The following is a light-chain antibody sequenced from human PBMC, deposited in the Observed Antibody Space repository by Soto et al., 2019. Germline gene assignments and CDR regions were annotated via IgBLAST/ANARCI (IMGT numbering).Light chain of an antibody. J-gene: IGKJ5*01. Sequence: ENVLTPSPAPPVLSPRGKTTPSCRASQSVSSYLAWYQQKPGQAPRLLIYDASNRATGIPARFSGSGSGTDFTLTISSLEPEDFAVYYCQQRSNWPSTFGQGTRLEIK. CDR1: QSVSSY. CDR3: QQRSNWPST. V-gene: IGKV3-11*01. CDR2: DAS.